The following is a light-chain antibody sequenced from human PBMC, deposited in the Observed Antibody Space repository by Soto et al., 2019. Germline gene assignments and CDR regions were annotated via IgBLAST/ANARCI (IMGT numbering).Light chain of an antibody. Sequence: QSALTQPASVSGPPGQSITISCTGTSSDVGGYNYVSWYQQHPGKAPKLMIYDVRNRPSGVSNRFSGSKSVNTASLTISGLQAEDEADYYCSSYTTISTYVFGTGTKVTVL. CDR3: SSYTTISTYV. V-gene: IGLV2-14*01. CDR2: DVR. J-gene: IGLJ1*01. CDR1: SSDVGGYNY.